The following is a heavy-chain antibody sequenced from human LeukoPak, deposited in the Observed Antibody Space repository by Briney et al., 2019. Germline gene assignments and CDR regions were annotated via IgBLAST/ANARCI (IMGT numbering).Heavy chain of an antibody. J-gene: IGHJ5*02. Sequence: GGSLRLSCAASGFTFSTYWMSWVRQAPGKGLEWVANIKQDGSEKYYVDSVKGRFTISRDNAKNSLYLQMNSLRAEDTAVYYCAKDLGYCSGGSCYGLDPWGQGTLVTVSS. CDR2: IKQDGSEK. CDR1: GFTFSTYW. CDR3: AKDLGYCSGGSCYGLDP. V-gene: IGHV3-7*03. D-gene: IGHD2-15*01.